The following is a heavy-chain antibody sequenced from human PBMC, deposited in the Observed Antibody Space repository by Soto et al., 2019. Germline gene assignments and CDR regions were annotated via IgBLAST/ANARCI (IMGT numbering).Heavy chain of an antibody. D-gene: IGHD3-10*01. CDR1: GFSLNTDGEG. V-gene: IGHV2-5*02. Sequence: QITLKESGPTPVKPTQTLTLTCSFSGFSLNTDGEGVGWVRQPPGEALEWLALIYWDDDERYSPSLKTRLTLTKDPSKNPVVLRMTNMDPVDTATYYCAHSRNLITEDAQVGDFDYWGQGTLVTVSS. J-gene: IGHJ4*02. CDR3: AHSRNLITEDAQVGDFDY. CDR2: IYWDDDE.